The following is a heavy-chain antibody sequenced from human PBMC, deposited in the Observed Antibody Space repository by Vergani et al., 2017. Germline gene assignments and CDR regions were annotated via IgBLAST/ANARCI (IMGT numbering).Heavy chain of an antibody. J-gene: IGHJ3*02. CDR3: ARRCSTTCSTMGRAAFDI. D-gene: IGHD2-2*01. CDR2: IYYSGST. V-gene: IGHV4-39*01. CDR1: GGSISSSSYY. Sequence: QLQLQESGPGLVKPSETLSLTCTVSGGSISSSSYYWGWIRQPPGKGLGWIGSIYYSGSTYYNPSLKSRVTISVDTSKNQFSLKLSSVTAADTAVYYCARRCSTTCSTMGRAAFDIWGQGTMVTVSS.